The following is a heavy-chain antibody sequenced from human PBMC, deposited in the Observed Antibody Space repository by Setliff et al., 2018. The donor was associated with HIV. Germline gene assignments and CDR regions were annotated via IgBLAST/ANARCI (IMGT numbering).Heavy chain of an antibody. CDR2: ISHTGNI. D-gene: IGHD2-2*01. Sequence: SETLSLTCAVYGGSLGGYYWSWVRQSPLKGLEWIGEISHTGNINYNTALSNRVTVSVDTSKNQFSLKLTSVTAADTAVYFRARLHLRVPPSIFDYWSPGTMVTVSS. CDR1: GGSLGGYY. J-gene: IGHJ4*02. V-gene: IGHV4-34*01. CDR3: ARLHLRVPPSIFDY.